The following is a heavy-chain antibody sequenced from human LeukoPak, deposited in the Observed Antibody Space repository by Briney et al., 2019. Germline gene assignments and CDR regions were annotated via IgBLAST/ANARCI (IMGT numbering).Heavy chain of an antibody. J-gene: IGHJ6*04. Sequence: GGSLRLSCAASGFTFSSYGMHWVRQAPGKGLEWVAFIRYDGSNKYYADSVKGRFTISRDNAKNTLYLQMNSLRAEDTAVYYCAREIVDDSKMDVWGKGTTVTVSS. CDR3: AREIVDDSKMDV. CDR1: GFTFSSYG. D-gene: IGHD5-24*01. V-gene: IGHV3-30*02. CDR2: IRYDGSNK.